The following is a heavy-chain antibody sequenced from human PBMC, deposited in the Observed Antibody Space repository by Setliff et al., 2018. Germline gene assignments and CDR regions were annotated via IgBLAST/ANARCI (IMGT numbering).Heavy chain of an antibody. D-gene: IGHD3-10*01. V-gene: IGHV4-39*07. CDR2: IMHSGST. Sequence: SETLSLTCTVAGGAIRSSDYHWGWIRQPPGKGLEWIGEIMHSGSTAFNPSLNSRVTMSLDKSKNQFSLKLYSVTAADTAVYFCARVRITPYCMDVWGKGTTVTVSS. CDR3: ARVRITPYCMDV. CDR1: GGAIRSSDYH. J-gene: IGHJ6*03.